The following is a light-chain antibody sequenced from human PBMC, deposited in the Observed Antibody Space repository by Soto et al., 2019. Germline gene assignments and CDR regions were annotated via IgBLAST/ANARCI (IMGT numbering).Light chain of an antibody. Sequence: QSVLTQPPSASGSPGQSVTISCTGTSSDVGAYKYVSWYQQYPGKAPKLMIYEVSKWPSGVPDRFSGSKSGNTASLTVSGLQAEDEADYYCTSYAGSNIGGFGGGTKLTVL. CDR2: EVS. V-gene: IGLV2-8*01. J-gene: IGLJ3*02. CDR3: TSYAGSNIGG. CDR1: SSDVGAYKY.